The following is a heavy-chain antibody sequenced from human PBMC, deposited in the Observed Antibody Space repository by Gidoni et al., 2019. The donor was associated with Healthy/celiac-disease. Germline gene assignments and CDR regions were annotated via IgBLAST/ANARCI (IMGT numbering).Heavy chain of an antibody. Sequence: QVQLVQSGAEVKKPGASVKVSCKVSEYTLTELSMRGVRQAPGKGLEWRGGFDPEDGETIYAQKFQGRGTMTEDTSTDTAYMELSSLRSEDTAVYYCATEITMVRVFDYWGQGTLVTVSS. V-gene: IGHV1-24*01. J-gene: IGHJ4*02. D-gene: IGHD3-10*01. CDR1: EYTLTELS. CDR3: ATEITMVRVFDY. CDR2: FDPEDGET.